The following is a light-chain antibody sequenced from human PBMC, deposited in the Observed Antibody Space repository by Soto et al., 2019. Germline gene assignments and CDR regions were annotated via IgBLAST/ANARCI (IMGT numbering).Light chain of an antibody. J-gene: IGKJ4*01. Sequence: DIPLTQSPSFLSASVGDRVTITCRASQGISSYLAWYQQKPGKAPKLLIYAASTLQSGVPSSFSGSGSGTEFTLTISSLQPEDFATYYCQQLNSYPPTFGGGTKVEIK. V-gene: IGKV1-9*01. CDR1: QGISSY. CDR3: QQLNSYPPT. CDR2: AAS.